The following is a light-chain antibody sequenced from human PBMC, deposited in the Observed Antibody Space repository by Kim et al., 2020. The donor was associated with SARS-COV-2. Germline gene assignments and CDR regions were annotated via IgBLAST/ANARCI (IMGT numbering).Light chain of an antibody. CDR3: QKYGTSPLT. V-gene: IGKV3-20*01. CDR2: GAS. CDR1: QSISSTS. J-gene: IGKJ4*01. Sequence: SPGERATPSCGASQSISSTSLDWDQQKPGQAPRLLIYGASSRAAGIPDRVSGSGSGTDFTLSISRLEPEEFAVYYCQKYGTSPLTFGGGTKVEIK.